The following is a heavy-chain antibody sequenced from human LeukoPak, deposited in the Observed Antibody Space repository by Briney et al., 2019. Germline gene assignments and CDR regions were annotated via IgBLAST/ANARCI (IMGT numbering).Heavy chain of an antibody. CDR3: AKDSVYSSSWYAGDY. V-gene: IGHV3-23*01. Sequence: PGGSLRLSCAASGFTFSSYAMSWVRQAPGKGLEWVSAISGSSGSTYYADSVKGRFTISRDSSKNTLYLQMNSLRAEDTAVYYCAKDSVYSSSWYAGDYWAREPWSPSPQ. J-gene: IGHJ4*02. D-gene: IGHD6-13*01. CDR1: GFTFSSYA. CDR2: ISGSSGST.